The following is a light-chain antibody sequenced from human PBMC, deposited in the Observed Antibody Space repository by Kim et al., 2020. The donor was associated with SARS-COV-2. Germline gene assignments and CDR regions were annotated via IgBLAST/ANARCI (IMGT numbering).Light chain of an antibody. CDR1: PSSSSY. CDR2: AAS. J-gene: IGKJ2*03. V-gene: IGKV1-39*01. CDR3: QQSYSTPDS. Sequence: SVSVGDRVTITYLASPSSSSYLNWYQQIPGNAPKLLIYAASSLQSEVPSRFSGSGSGTDFTLSISRLQPEDFATYYCQQSYSTPDSFGRGTKLEIK.